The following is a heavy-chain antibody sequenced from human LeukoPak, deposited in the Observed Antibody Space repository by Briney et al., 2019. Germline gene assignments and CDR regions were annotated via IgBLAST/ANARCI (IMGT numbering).Heavy chain of an antibody. Sequence: ASVKVSCKASGYIFTNYDINWVGQATGQGLEWMGWMNPNSGNTGFAQKFQGRVTMTRNTSKSTAYMELSSLTSEDWAVYYCARARGYSYGYSDYWGQGTLVTVSP. D-gene: IGHD5-18*01. CDR3: ARARGYSYGYSDY. V-gene: IGHV1-8*01. CDR1: GYIFTNYD. CDR2: MNPNSGNT. J-gene: IGHJ4*02.